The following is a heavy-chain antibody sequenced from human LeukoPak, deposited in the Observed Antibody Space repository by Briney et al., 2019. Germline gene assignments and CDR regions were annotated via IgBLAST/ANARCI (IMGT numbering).Heavy chain of an antibody. CDR1: GFTFSSYA. Sequence: GGSLRLPCAASGFTFSSYAMSWVRQAPGKGLEWVSAISGSGGSTYYADSVKGRFTISRDNSKNTLYLQMISLRAEDTAVYYCASPLSIAASLPVDNWGQGTLVTVSS. D-gene: IGHD6-6*01. CDR3: ASPLSIAASLPVDN. CDR2: ISGSGGST. V-gene: IGHV3-23*01. J-gene: IGHJ4*02.